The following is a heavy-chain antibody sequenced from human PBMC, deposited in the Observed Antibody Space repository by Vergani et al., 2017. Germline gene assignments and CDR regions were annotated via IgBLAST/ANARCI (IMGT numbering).Heavy chain of an antibody. D-gene: IGHD3-16*01. CDR1: GGSISSYY. CDR3: AGGPVGYYYYGMDV. V-gene: IGHV4-59*08. Sequence: QVQLQESGPGLVKPSETLSLTCTVSGGSISSYYWSWIRQPPGKGLEWIGYIYYSGSTNYNPSLKSLVTISVDTSKNQFSLKLSSVTAADTAVYYCAGGPVGYYYYGMDVWGQGTTVTVSS. CDR2: IYYSGST. J-gene: IGHJ6*02.